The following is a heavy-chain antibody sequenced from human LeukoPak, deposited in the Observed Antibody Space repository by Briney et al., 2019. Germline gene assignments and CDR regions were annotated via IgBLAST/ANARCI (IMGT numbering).Heavy chain of an antibody. J-gene: IGHJ5*02. D-gene: IGHD3-10*01. Sequence: ASVKVSCKVSGYALTELSMDWVRQAPGKGLEWMGGFDPEDGETIYAQKFQGRVTMTEDTSTDTAYMELSSLRSEDTAVYYCATVPRITMVRGVIWRGFGPWGQGTLVTVSS. V-gene: IGHV1-24*01. CDR3: ATVPRITMVRGVIWRGFGP. CDR1: GYALTELS. CDR2: FDPEDGET.